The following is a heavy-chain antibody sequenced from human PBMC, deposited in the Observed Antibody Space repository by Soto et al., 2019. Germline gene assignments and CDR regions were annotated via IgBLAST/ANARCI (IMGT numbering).Heavy chain of an antibody. CDR2: ISAYNGNT. CDR1: GYTFTSYG. V-gene: IGHV1-18*01. Sequence: ASVKVSCKASGYTFTSYGISWVRQAPGQGLEWMGWISAYNGNTNYAQKLQGRVTMTTDTSTSTAYMELRSLRSDDTAVYYCARADGYCSSTSCLEPHHYYMDVWGKGTTVTVS. D-gene: IGHD2-2*01. CDR3: ARADGYCSSTSCLEPHHYYMDV. J-gene: IGHJ6*03.